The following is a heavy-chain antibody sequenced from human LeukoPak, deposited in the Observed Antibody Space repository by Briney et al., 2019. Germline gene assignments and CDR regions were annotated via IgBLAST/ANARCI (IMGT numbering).Heavy chain of an antibody. Sequence: SETLSLTCTVSGGSISSSSYYWGWIRQPPGKGLEWVGSIYYSGSTYYNPSLKSRVTISVDTSKNQFSLKLSSVTAADTAVYYCARDLLYCSSTSCHNNWFDPWGQGTLVTVSS. CDR2: IYYSGST. CDR3: ARDLLYCSSTSCHNNWFDP. D-gene: IGHD2-2*01. J-gene: IGHJ5*02. V-gene: IGHV4-39*07. CDR1: GGSISSSSYY.